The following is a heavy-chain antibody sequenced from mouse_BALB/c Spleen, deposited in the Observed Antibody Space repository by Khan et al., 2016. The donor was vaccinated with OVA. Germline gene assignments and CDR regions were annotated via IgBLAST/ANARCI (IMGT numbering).Heavy chain of an antibody. D-gene: IGHD3-3*01. V-gene: IGHV3-2*02. CDR3: ARGRAY. J-gene: IGHJ3*01. CDR2: ISYSGST. CDR1: GYSITSDYA. Sequence: EVKLEESGPGLVKPSQSLSLTCTVTGYSITSDYAWNWIRQFPGNKLEWMGYISYSGSTSYTPSLKSRISITRDTSKNQFFLQLNSVTTADTATYYCARGRAYWGQGTLVTVSA.